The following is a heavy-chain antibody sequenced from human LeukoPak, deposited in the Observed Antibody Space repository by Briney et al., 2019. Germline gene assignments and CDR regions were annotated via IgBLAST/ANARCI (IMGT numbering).Heavy chain of an antibody. Sequence: GGSLRLSCAASGFTFSDYCMSWIRQAPGKGLEWISYISSSGSTIYYADSVKGRFTISRDNAKNSLYLQMNSLRAEDTAVYYCARSTTGGHFDYWGQGTLVTVSS. J-gene: IGHJ4*02. CDR1: GFTFSDYC. V-gene: IGHV3-11*04. D-gene: IGHD4-17*01. CDR3: ARSTTGGHFDY. CDR2: ISSSGSTI.